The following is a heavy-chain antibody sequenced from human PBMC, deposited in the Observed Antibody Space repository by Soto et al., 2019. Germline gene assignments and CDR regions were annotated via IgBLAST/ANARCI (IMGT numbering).Heavy chain of an antibody. Sequence: PGESLKISCKGSGYSFTSYWIGWVRQMPGKGLEWMGIIYPGDSDTRYSPSFRGQVTISADKSISTAYLQWSSRKASDTAMYYCARLNYEGLFLATYYYYGMDVWGQGTTVTVSS. V-gene: IGHV5-51*01. D-gene: IGHD3-3*01. CDR3: ARLNYEGLFLATYYYYGMDV. CDR2: IYPGDSDT. J-gene: IGHJ6*02. CDR1: GYSFTSYW.